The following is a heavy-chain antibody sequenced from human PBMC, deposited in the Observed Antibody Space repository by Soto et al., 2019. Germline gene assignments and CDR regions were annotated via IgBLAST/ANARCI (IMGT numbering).Heavy chain of an antibody. D-gene: IGHD5-12*01. CDR1: GYIFTSYW. Sequence: QVQLVQSGAEVKRPGVSVTVSCKTSGYIFTSYWLHWVRPAPGQGFEWMGVIKPSGGSTTYAQNFYSRITMTRDTPTSTVYMELRSLKTEDTAVYYCASVEGYSADERNGGQGTLVTVSS. V-gene: IGHV1-46*01. CDR2: IKPSGGST. J-gene: IGHJ4*02. CDR3: ASVEGYSADERN.